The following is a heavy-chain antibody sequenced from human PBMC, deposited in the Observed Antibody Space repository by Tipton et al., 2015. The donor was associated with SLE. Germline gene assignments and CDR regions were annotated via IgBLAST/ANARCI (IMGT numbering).Heavy chain of an antibody. Sequence: TLSLTCTVSGGSISSSSYYWGWIRQPPGKGLEWIGSIYYSGSTYYNPSLKSRVTISVDTSKNQFSLKLSSVTAADTAVYYWARGRAAADLYYYYYYMDVWGKGTTVTVSS. V-gene: IGHV4-39*07. CDR2: IYYSGST. J-gene: IGHJ6*03. CDR3: ARGRAAADLYYYYYYMDV. D-gene: IGHD6-13*01. CDR1: GGSISSSSYY.